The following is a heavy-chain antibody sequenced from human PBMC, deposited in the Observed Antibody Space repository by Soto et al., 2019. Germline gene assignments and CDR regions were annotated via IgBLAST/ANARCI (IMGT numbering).Heavy chain of an antibody. CDR3: ARDPKRYFDWFPFYYGMDV. CDR1: GFTFSSYA. D-gene: IGHD3-9*01. J-gene: IGHJ6*02. CDR2: IWYDGNNK. Sequence: PGGSLRLSCAASGFTFSSYAMYWVRQAPGKGLEWVAEIWYDGNNKYYADSVKGRFTISRDNSKNTVFLQMDSLRVEGTALYYFARDPKRYFDWFPFYYGMDVWGQGTTVTVSS. V-gene: IGHV3-33*01.